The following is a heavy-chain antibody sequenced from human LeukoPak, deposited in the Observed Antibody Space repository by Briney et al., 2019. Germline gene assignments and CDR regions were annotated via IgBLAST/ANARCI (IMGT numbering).Heavy chain of an antibody. Sequence: SVKVSCKASGGTFSSYAISWVRQAPGQGLEWMGGIIPIFGTANYAQKFQGRVTITADESTSTAYMELSSLRSEDTAVYYCARVQDYDFWSGYYPGGAFDYWGQGTLVTVSS. D-gene: IGHD3-3*01. CDR1: GGTFSSYA. J-gene: IGHJ4*02. CDR2: IIPIFGTA. V-gene: IGHV1-69*13. CDR3: ARVQDYDFWSGYYPGGAFDY.